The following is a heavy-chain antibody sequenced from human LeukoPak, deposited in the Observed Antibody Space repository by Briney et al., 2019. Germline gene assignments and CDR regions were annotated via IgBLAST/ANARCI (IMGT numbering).Heavy chain of an antibody. CDR2: ISAHNGDT. CDR3: ARLPHVGNWFDP. V-gene: IGHV1-18*01. J-gene: IGHJ5*02. D-gene: IGHD3-16*01. CDR1: AYTFTSYG. Sequence: ASVKVSCSASAYTFTSYGVSWVGQAPGQGLEWMGWISAHNGDTNYAQKFQGRVTMTTDTSTSTAYMELRSLRSDDTAVYYCARLPHVGNWFDPRLQASRVTVSS.